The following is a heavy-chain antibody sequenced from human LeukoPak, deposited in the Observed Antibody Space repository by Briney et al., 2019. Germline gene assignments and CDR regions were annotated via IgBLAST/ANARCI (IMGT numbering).Heavy chain of an antibody. CDR1: GGSISSSGYY. J-gene: IGHJ5*02. CDR2: MYYSGST. CDR3: ARESELRYFDWLLWVRWFDP. Sequence: SETLSLTCTVSGGSISSSGYYWGWIRQPPGKGLEWIGSMYYSGSTYYDPSLKSRVTISVDTSKNHFSLKLSSVTAADTAVYYCARESELRYFDWLLWVRWFDPWGQGTLVTVSS. V-gene: IGHV4-39*07. D-gene: IGHD3-9*01.